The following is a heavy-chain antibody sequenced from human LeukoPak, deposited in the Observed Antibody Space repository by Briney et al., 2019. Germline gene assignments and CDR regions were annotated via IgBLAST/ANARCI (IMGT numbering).Heavy chain of an antibody. Sequence: ASVKVSCKASGYTFTDHYMHWVRQAPGRGLEWMGRINPNSGGTNYAQKFQGRVTVTRDTSISTAYMELSRLRSDDTAVYYCARESGCGGDCYDSDYWGQGTLVTVSS. CDR2: INPNSGGT. J-gene: IGHJ4*02. CDR3: ARESGCGGDCYDSDY. V-gene: IGHV1-2*06. CDR1: GYTFTDHY. D-gene: IGHD2-21*02.